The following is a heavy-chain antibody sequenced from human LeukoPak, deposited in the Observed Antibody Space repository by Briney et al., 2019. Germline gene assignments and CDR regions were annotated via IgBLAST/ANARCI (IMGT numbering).Heavy chain of an antibody. CDR2: ISGSGGST. CDR1: GFTFSSYA. Sequence: GGSLRLSCAASGFTFSSYAMSWVRQAPGKGLEWVSAISGSGGSTYYADSVKGRFTISRDNSKNTLYLQMNSLRAEDTAVYYCARDRSGGNWAFDYWGQGTLVTVSS. V-gene: IGHV3-23*01. CDR3: ARDRSGGNWAFDY. J-gene: IGHJ4*02. D-gene: IGHD4-23*01.